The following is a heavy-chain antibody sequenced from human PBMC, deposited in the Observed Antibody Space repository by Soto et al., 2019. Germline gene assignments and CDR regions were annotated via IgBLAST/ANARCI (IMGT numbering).Heavy chain of an antibody. CDR3: ARGNHRWLQLWYFDL. Sequence: SVKVSCKASGGTFSNYPISWVRQAPGQGLEWMGGIIPIFGTVNYAQKSQGRVTITADESTSTACMELSSLRSEDTAVYYCARGNHRWLQLWYFDLWGRGTLVTVSS. V-gene: IGHV1-69*13. CDR1: GGTFSNYP. D-gene: IGHD5-12*01. CDR2: IIPIFGTV. J-gene: IGHJ2*01.